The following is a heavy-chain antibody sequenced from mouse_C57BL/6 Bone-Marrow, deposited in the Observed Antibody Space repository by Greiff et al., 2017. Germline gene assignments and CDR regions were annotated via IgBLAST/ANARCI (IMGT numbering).Heavy chain of an antibody. V-gene: IGHV1-19*01. D-gene: IGHD1-1*01. J-gene: IGHJ3*01. CDR3: VSFSTTECAY. CDR2: INPYNGGT. Sequence: EVKLQESGPVLVKPGASVKMSCKASGYTFTDYYMNWVKQSHGKSLEWIGVINPYNGGTSYNQKFKGKATLTVDKSSSTAYMELNSLTSEDSAVYYCVSFSTTECAYWGQGTLVTVSA. CDR1: GYTFTDYY.